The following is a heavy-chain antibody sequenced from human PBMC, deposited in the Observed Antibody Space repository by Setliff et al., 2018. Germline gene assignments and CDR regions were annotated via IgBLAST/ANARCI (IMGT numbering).Heavy chain of an antibody. CDR2: LHTSGTT. CDR3: ARDNTIVGATDY. J-gene: IGHJ4*02. Sequence: SQTLSLTCAVSGGSITSGSYYWSWIRQPAGEGLDWIGRLHTSGTTDYNPSLKGRVTLSADTSTNHFSLKLTSVTAADTAVYYCARDNTIVGATDYWGQGALVTVSS. V-gene: IGHV4-61*02. CDR1: GGSITSGSYY. D-gene: IGHD1-26*01.